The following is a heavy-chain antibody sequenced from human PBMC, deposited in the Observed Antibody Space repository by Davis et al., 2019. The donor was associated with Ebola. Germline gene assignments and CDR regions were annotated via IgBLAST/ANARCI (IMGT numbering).Heavy chain of an antibody. D-gene: IGHD4-17*01. V-gene: IGHV5-10-1*01. CDR3: ARRGGYGEYLDY. CDR1: GSSFTSYW. J-gene: IGHJ4*02. CDR2: IDPSDSYT. Sequence: GEFPKISCKGSGSSFTSYWISWVRQMPGKGLEWMGRIDPSDSYTNYSPSFQGHVTISADKSISTAYLQWSSLKASDTAMYYCARRGGYGEYLDYWGQGTLVTVSS.